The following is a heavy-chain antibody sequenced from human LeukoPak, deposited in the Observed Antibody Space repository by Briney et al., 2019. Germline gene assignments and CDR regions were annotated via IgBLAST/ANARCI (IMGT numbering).Heavy chain of an antibody. V-gene: IGHV3-48*03. D-gene: IGHD6-13*01. J-gene: IGHJ4*02. CDR1: GFTFNVYD. CDR3: SREDASSQDY. Sequence: GGSLRLSCAASGFTFNVYDMNWVRQAPGKGLEWVSYISHSGHTIYYADSVKGRFTISRDNAKNSLYLQMNSLRADDTAVYCCSREDASSQDYWGQGTLVTVSS. CDR2: ISHSGHTI.